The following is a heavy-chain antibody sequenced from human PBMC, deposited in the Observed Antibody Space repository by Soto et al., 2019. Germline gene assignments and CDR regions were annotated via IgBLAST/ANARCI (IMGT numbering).Heavy chain of an antibody. CDR2: ISYDGSNK. CDR1: GFTFSSYA. CDR3: ARDPLRFGELSLVRYFDY. V-gene: IGHV3-30-3*01. J-gene: IGHJ4*02. D-gene: IGHD3-10*01. Sequence: GGSLRLSCAASGFTFSSYAMHWVRQAPGKGLEWVAVISYDGSNKYYADSVKGRFTISRDNSKNTLYLQMNSLRAEDTAVYYCARDPLRFGELSLVRYFDYWGQGTLVTVSS.